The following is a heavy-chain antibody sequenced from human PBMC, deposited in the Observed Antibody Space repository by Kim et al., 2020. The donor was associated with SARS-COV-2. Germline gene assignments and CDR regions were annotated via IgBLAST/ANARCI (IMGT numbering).Heavy chain of an antibody. CDR1: GFRFNNFA. V-gene: IGHV3-23*01. J-gene: IGHJ4*01. CDR2: IDKHGGMT. Sequence: GGSLRLSCATSGFRFNNFAMSWVRQAPGKGLEWVSTIDKHGGMTYYAASVEGRFTISRDNSRDTLYLQMNSLTAEDTAVYYCARIPWDTTLAGSIYWGHGTLVTASS. CDR3: ARIPWDTTLAGSIY. D-gene: IGHD2-15*01.